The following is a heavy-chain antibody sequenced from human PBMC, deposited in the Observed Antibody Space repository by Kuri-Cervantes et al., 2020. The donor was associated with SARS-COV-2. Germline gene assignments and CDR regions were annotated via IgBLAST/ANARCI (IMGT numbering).Heavy chain of an antibody. J-gene: IGHJ6*02. CDR2: INTNTGNP. D-gene: IGHD2-15*01. Sequence: ASVKVSCKASGYTFTSYAMNWVRQAPGQGLEWMGWINTNTGNPTYAQGFTGRFVFSLDTSVSTAYLQISSLKAEDTAVYYCARDPSPCSGGSCYERYYYGMDVWGQGTMVTISS. CDR1: GYTFTSYA. CDR3: ARDPSPCSGGSCYERYYYGMDV. V-gene: IGHV7-4-1*02.